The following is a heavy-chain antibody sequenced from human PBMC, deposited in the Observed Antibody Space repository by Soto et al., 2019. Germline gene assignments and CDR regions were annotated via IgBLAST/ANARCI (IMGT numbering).Heavy chain of an antibody. CDR2: VFYTGFT. CDR3: ASSQKGYNWNYFDH. CDR1: GGSISGSYYY. D-gene: IGHD1-20*01. J-gene: IGHJ4*02. Sequence: PSETLSLTCAVSGGSISGSYYYWGWLRQSPGRGPEWIGSVFYTGFTSYNPSLESRVSVSVDTSKNQFSLKVSAVTAADTAVYCCASSQKGYNWNYFDHWGQGALVTVSS. V-gene: IGHV4-39*01.